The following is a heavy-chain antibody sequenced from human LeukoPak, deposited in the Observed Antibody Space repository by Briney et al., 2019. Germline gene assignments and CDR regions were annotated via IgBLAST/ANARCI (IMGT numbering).Heavy chain of an antibody. Sequence: ASVKVSCKASAYRASAYLLSTYGLTWVRQAPGQGPEWVGWISTSNGNTNYAQKLQDRVTLTTDTSTNTAYMELRSLRSDDTAIYYRARVRREVLGGSSPSFDNDDYYMDVWGKGTTVTVSS. CDR3: ARVRREVLGGSSPSFDNDDYYMDV. CDR2: ISTSNGNT. V-gene: IGHV1-18*01. CDR1: AYRASAYLLSTYG. D-gene: IGHD6-6*01. J-gene: IGHJ6*03.